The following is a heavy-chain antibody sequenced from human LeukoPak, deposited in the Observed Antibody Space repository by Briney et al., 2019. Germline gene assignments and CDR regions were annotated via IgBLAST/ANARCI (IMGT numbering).Heavy chain of an antibody. CDR2: ISTSGST. D-gene: IGHD5-24*01. CDR3: ARDSELTGDRVEY. V-gene: IGHV3-48*03. CDR1: GFTLSSYE. Sequence: GGSLRLSCAASGFTLSSYEMNWVRQAPGKALEWVSYISTSGSTHYADSVEGRFTISRDDAKNSLYLQMNSLRAEDTAVYYCARDSELTGDRVEYWGQGTLVTVSS. J-gene: IGHJ4*02.